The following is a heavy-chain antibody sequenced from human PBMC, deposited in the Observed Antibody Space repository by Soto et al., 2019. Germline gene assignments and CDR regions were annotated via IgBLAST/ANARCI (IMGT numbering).Heavy chain of an antibody. V-gene: IGHV3-33*01. D-gene: IGHD3-22*01. Sequence: VQLVESGGGVVQPGRSLRLSCAASGFTFSSYGMHWVRQAPGKGLEWVAVIWCDGSNKYYADSVKGRFTISRDNSKNTLYLQMNSLRAEDTAVYYCTDSSGRNLDAFDIWGQGTMVTVSS. J-gene: IGHJ3*02. CDR1: GFTFSSYG. CDR3: TDSSGRNLDAFDI. CDR2: IWCDGSNK.